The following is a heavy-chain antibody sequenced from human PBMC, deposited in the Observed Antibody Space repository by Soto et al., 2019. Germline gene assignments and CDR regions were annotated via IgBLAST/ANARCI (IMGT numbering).Heavy chain of an antibody. D-gene: IGHD5-18*01. CDR2: INAGNGNT. V-gene: IGHV1-3*01. CDR3: AKPYWIQLGKVYYVAY. J-gene: IGHJ4*02. CDR1: GYTFTSYA. Sequence: GASVKVSCKASGYTFTSYAMHRVRQATGQRLEWMGWINAGNGNTKYSQKFQGRVTITRDTSASTAYMELSSLRSEDTAVYYCAKPYWIQLGKVYYVAYCGQGTLVSVS.